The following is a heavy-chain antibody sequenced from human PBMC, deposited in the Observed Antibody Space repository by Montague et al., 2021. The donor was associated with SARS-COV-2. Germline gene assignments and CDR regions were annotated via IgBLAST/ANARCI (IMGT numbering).Heavy chain of an antibody. CDR2: KYYSGST. CDR3: ATLPSSITIFGVVQGYYFDD. Sequence: SETLSLTCTVSVPSITSRSYYWAGIRQPPGKGLEWIGFKYYSGSTYYSPTLKIQVTISVDTSKNQFSLKLSSATAAGTAVYYCATLPSSITIFGVVQGYYFDDWGQGTLVTVSS. D-gene: IGHD3-3*01. CDR1: VPSITSRSYY. J-gene: IGHJ4*02. V-gene: IGHV4-39*01.